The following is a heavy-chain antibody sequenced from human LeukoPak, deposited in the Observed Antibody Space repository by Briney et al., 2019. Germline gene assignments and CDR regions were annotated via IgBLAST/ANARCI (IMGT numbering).Heavy chain of an antibody. Sequence: PGGSLRLSCAASGFAFSGYWMHRVRQAPGKGLVWVSRINSDGSSTSYADSVKGRFTISRDNAKNTLYLQMNSLRAEDTAVYYCYIYGSGSYSIADYWGQGTLVTVSS. V-gene: IGHV3-74*01. D-gene: IGHD3-10*01. CDR1: GFAFSGYW. J-gene: IGHJ4*02. CDR3: YIYGSGSYSIADY. CDR2: INSDGSST.